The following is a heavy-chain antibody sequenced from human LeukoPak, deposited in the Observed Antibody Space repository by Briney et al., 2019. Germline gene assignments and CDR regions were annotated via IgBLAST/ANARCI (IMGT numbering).Heavy chain of an antibody. Sequence: PGESLKISCKASGYSFTTHWIGWVRQKPGKGVEWMGIIYPDDSDTRYSPSFEGPVTISADQSSNTTYLQWSSLKASDTAIYYCARPRREVAALDYWGQGTLVTVSS. V-gene: IGHV5-51*03. D-gene: IGHD6-6*01. CDR1: GYSFTTHW. CDR3: ARPRREVAALDY. J-gene: IGHJ4*02. CDR2: IYPDDSDT.